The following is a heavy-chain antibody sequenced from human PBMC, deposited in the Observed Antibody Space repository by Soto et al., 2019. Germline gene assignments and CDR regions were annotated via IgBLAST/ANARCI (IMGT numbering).Heavy chain of an antibody. Sequence: PSETLSLTCTVSGGSVSSGSYYWSWIRQPPGKGLEWIGYIYYSGSTNYNPSLKSRVTISVDTSKNQFSLKLSSVTAADTAVYYCARVNDFWEGDAFDIWGQGTMVTVSS. J-gene: IGHJ3*02. CDR1: GGSVSSGSYY. D-gene: IGHD3-3*01. V-gene: IGHV4-61*01. CDR2: IYYSGST. CDR3: ARVNDFWEGDAFDI.